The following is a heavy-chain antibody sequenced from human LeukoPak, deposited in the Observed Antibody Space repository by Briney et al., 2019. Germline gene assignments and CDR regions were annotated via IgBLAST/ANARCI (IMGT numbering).Heavy chain of an antibody. V-gene: IGHV3-7*01. J-gene: IGHJ3*02. D-gene: IGHD1-26*01. CDR2: IKQDGSEE. Sequence: GGSLRLSCAASGFTFSSYWMSWVRQAPGKGLEWVANIKQDGSEEYYVDSVKGRFTISRDNAKNSLYLQMNSLRAEDTAVYYCARPSVLDAFDIWGQGTMVTVSS. CDR1: GFTFSSYW. CDR3: ARPSVLDAFDI.